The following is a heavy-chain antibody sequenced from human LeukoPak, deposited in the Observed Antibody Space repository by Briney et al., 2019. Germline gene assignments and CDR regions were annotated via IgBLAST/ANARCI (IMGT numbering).Heavy chain of an antibody. CDR3: AREVDYDILTGSLYSYSYYGMDV. V-gene: IGHV1-46*01. CDR2: INPSGGST. CDR1: GYTFTGYY. Sequence: GASVRVSCTPSGYTFTGYYMHWVRQAPGQGREWMGIINPSGGSTSYTQKFQGRVTMTRDTSTSTVYMELSSPRSEDTDVYYCAREVDYDILTGSLYSYSYYGMDVWGQGTTVTVSS. D-gene: IGHD3-9*01. J-gene: IGHJ6*02.